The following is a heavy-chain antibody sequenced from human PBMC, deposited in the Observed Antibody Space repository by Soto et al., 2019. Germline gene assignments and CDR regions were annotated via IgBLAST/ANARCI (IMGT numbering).Heavy chain of an antibody. CDR3: ARANTVTTDFDY. CDR2: INPNSGGT. D-gene: IGHD4-17*01. V-gene: IGHV1-2*04. J-gene: IGHJ4*02. CDR1: GYTFTGYY. Sequence: VKVSCKASGYTFTGYYMHWVRQAPGQGLEWMGWINPNSGGTYYAQKFQGWVTMTRDTSLSTAYMELSRLRSDDTAVYYCARANTVTTDFDYWGQGTLVTVSS.